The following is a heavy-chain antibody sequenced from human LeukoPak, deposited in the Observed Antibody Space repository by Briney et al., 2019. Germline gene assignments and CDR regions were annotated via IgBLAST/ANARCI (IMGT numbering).Heavy chain of an antibody. D-gene: IGHD5-12*01. J-gene: IGHJ5*02. CDR1: GGSISSGDYY. CDR2: IYYSGTT. CDR3: ARLWLPHWFDP. V-gene: IGHV4-30-4*01. Sequence: SQTLSLTCTVSGGSISSGDYYWSWIRQPPGKGLEWIGYIYYSGTTYYNPSLKSRVTLSVDTSKNQFSLRLSSVTAADTAVYYCARLWLPHWFDPWGQGTLVTVSS.